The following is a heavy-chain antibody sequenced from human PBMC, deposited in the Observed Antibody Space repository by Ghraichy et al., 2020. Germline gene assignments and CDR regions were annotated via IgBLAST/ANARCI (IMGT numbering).Heavy chain of an antibody. CDR3: ARDMAGVTWGDDWFDP. Sequence: SETLSLTCSVSGYSISRSYYWGWIRQPPGKGLQWIGTIYHTGTTFYNPSLRSRVTISLDTSKNQFSLKLNSVTAADTALYYCARDMAGVTWGDDWFDPWGQGTLVTVSS. J-gene: IGHJ5*02. CDR2: IYHTGTT. V-gene: IGHV4-38-2*02. CDR1: GYSISRSYY. D-gene: IGHD6-19*01.